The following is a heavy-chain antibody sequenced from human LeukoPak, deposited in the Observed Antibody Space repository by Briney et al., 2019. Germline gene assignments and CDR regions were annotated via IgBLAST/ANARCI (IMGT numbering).Heavy chain of an antibody. CDR1: GFTFNWYW. Sequence: PGGTLRLSCAASGFTFNWYWMSWVRQAPGKGLQWVANIKQDGSAKYYVDSVKGRFTISRDNAKNSLYLQMNSLRAEDTAVYYCARVEASGYDYGAFDYWGQGTLVTVSS. CDR3: ARVEASGYDYGAFDY. CDR2: IKQDGSAK. V-gene: IGHV3-7*01. D-gene: IGHD5-12*01. J-gene: IGHJ4*02.